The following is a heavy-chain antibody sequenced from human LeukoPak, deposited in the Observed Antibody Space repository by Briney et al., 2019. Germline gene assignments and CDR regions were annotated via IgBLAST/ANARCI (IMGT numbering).Heavy chain of an antibody. J-gene: IGHJ3*01. D-gene: IGHD3-22*01. V-gene: IGHV3-23*01. Sequence: GGSVTLSRAASGFTLSSYAMSWVRQAPGTGLEWVSAISGSSGTKYYAESVKGRFTISRDNSKNTLYLQMNSLRVEDTAVYYCAKDRAGYYDTSGYYRPHAFDFWGQGTMVTVSS. CDR2: ISGSSGTK. CDR3: AKDRAGYYDTSGYYRPHAFDF. CDR1: GFTLSSYA.